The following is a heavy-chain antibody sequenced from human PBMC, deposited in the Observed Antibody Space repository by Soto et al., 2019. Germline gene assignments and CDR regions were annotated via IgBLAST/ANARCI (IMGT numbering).Heavy chain of an antibody. CDR1: GFTFTSYA. CDR3: AKDLGYYDSREDALGF. D-gene: IGHD3-22*01. J-gene: IGHJ3*01. Sequence: GGSLRLSCADSGFTFTSYAMSWVRQAPGKGLEWVSAISGSAGSTYYADSVKGRFTISRDNSKNTLYLQMNSLRAEDTAVYYCAKDLGYYDSREDALGFWGQGTMVTVSS. V-gene: IGHV3-23*01. CDR2: ISGSAGST.